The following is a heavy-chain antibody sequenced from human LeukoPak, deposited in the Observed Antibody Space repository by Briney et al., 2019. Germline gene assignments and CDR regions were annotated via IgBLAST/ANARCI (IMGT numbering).Heavy chain of an antibody. CDR2: IYHSGST. Sequence: SETLSLTCAVSGYSISSGYYWGWIRQPPGKGLEWIGSIYHSGSTYYNPSLKSRVTISVDTSKNQFSLKLSSVTAADTAVYCCARRLGYCSSTSCYYYFDYWGQGTLVTVSS. CDR3: ARRLGYCSSTSCYYYFDY. J-gene: IGHJ4*02. D-gene: IGHD2-2*01. V-gene: IGHV4-38-2*01. CDR1: GYSISSGYY.